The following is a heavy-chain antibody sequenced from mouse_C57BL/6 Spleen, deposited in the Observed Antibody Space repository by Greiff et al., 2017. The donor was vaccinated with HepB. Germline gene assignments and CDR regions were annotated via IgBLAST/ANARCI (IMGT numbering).Heavy chain of an antibody. J-gene: IGHJ2*01. CDR3: ARGYYGSSYAFDY. CDR1: GYTFTSYW. V-gene: IGHV1-7*01. Sequence: VQLQQSGAELAKPGASVKLSCKASGYTFTSYWMHWVKQRPGQGLEWIGYINPSSGYTKYNQKFKDKATLTADKSSSTAYMQLSSLTYEDSAVYDCARGYYGSSYAFDYWGQGTTLTVSS. CDR2: INPSSGYT. D-gene: IGHD1-1*01.